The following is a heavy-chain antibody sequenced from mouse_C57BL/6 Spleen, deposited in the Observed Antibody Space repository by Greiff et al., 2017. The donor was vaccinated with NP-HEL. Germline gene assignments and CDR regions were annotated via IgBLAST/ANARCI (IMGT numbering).Heavy chain of an antibody. J-gene: IGHJ4*01. CDR3: ARFIYYGSSYAMDY. Sequence: EVKLQESGPELVKPGASVKIPCKASGYTFTDYNMDWVKQSHGKSLEWIGDINPNNGGTIYNQKFKGKATLTVDKSSSTAYMELRSLTSEDTAVYYCARFIYYGSSYAMDYWGQGTSVTVSS. CDR2: INPNNGGT. D-gene: IGHD1-1*01. CDR1: GYTFTDYN. V-gene: IGHV1-18*01.